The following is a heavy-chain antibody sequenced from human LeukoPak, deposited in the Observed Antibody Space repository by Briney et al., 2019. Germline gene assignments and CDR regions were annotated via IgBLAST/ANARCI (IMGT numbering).Heavy chain of an antibody. D-gene: IGHD6-19*01. V-gene: IGHV3-23*01. CDR2: ISGSGDRT. Sequence: GGSLRLSCAASGFTFSSYAMSWVRQAPGKGLEWVSVISGSGDRTYYADSVKGRFTISRDNSKKTLYLQMNSLRAEDTAVYYCAKGGTRKQWLEYWGQGTLVTVSS. J-gene: IGHJ4*02. CDR1: GFTFSSYA. CDR3: AKGGTRKQWLEY.